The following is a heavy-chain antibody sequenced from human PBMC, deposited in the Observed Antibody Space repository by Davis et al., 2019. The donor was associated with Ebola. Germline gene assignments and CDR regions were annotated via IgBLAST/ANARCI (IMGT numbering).Heavy chain of an antibody. CDR3: ARSSSALYYYYYYMDV. V-gene: IGHV4-61*01. D-gene: IGHD6-6*01. J-gene: IGHJ6*03. Sequence: PSETLSLTCTVSGGSVSSGSYYWSWIRQPPGKGLEWIGYIYYSGSTNYNPSLKSRVTISVDTSKNQFSLKLSSVTAADTAVYYCARSSSALYYYYYYMDVWGKGTTVTVSS. CDR1: GGSVSSGSYY. CDR2: IYYSGST.